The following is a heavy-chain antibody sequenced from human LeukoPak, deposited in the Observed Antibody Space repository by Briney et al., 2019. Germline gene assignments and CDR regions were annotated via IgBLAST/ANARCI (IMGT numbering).Heavy chain of an antibody. D-gene: IGHD3-10*01. CDR3: ARDRAGELFFDY. Sequence: SETLSLTCAVSGGSISSGGYSWSWIRQPPGKGLEWIGYIYHSGSTYYNPSLKSRVTISVDKSKNQFSLKLSSVTAADTAVYYCARDRAGELFFDYWGQGTLVTVSS. CDR1: GGSISSGGYS. J-gene: IGHJ4*02. V-gene: IGHV4-30-2*01. CDR2: IYHSGST.